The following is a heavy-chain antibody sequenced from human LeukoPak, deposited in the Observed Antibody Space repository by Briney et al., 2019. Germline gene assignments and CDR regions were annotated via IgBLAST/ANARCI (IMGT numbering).Heavy chain of an antibody. Sequence: PSETLSLTCTVSGGSISSYYWSWIRQPPGKGLEWIGYIYYSGSTNYNPSLKSRVTISVDTSKKQFSLKLTSVTVADTAVYYCARASPVVVNYWGQGTLVTVSS. CDR1: GGSISSYY. CDR2: IYYSGST. CDR3: ARASPVVVNY. J-gene: IGHJ4*02. V-gene: IGHV4-59*01. D-gene: IGHD2-2*01.